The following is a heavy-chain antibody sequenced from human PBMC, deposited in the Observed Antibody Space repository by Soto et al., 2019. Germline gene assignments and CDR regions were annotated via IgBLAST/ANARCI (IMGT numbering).Heavy chain of an antibody. D-gene: IGHD5-18*01. CDR3: ARASRGYSYAHPFDY. J-gene: IGHJ4*02. V-gene: IGHV4-4*02. Sequence: PSETLSLTCAVSGGSISSSNWCSWVRQPPGKGLEWIGEIYHSGSTNYNPSLKSRVTISVDKSKNQFSLKLSSVTAADTAVYYCARASRGYSYAHPFDYWGQGTLVTVSS. CDR2: IYHSGST. CDR1: GGSISSSNW.